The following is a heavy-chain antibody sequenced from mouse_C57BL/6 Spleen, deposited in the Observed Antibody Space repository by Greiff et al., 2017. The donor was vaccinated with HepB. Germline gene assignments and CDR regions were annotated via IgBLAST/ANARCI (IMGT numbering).Heavy chain of an antibody. CDR2: IYPSDSET. D-gene: IGHD2-3*01. CDR3: ARLASLLDGYYGFDY. J-gene: IGHJ2*01. Sequence: QVQLQQPGAELVRPGSSVKLSCKASGYTFTSYWMDWVKQRPGQGLEWIGNIYPSDSETHYNQKFKDKATLTVEKSSSTAYMQLSSLTSEDSAVSYCARLASLLDGYYGFDYWGQGTTLTVSS. CDR1: GYTFTSYW. V-gene: IGHV1-61*01.